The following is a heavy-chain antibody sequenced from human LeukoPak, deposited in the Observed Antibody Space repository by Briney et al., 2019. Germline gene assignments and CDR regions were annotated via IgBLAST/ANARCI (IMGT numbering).Heavy chain of an antibody. J-gene: IGHJ4*02. D-gene: IGHD4-17*01. Sequence: ASVKVSFKASGYTFTSYGISWVRQAPGQGGEWMGWISAYNGNTNYAQKLQGRVTMTTDTSTSTAYMELRSLRSDDTAVYYCASQTRIYGDYLIDYWGQGTLVTVSS. CDR3: ASQTRIYGDYLIDY. CDR2: ISAYNGNT. CDR1: GYTFTSYG. V-gene: IGHV1-18*01.